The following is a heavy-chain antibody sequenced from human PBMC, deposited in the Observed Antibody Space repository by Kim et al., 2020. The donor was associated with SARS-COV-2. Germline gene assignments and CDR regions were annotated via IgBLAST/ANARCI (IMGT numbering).Heavy chain of an antibody. Sequence: ATKFQGRVTITADKSTSTAYMELRSLRSEDTAVYYCARVKRDSTGAFDIWGQGTMVTVSS. CDR3: ARVKRDSTGAFDI. D-gene: IGHD2-2*01. J-gene: IGHJ3*02. V-gene: IGHV1-69*04.